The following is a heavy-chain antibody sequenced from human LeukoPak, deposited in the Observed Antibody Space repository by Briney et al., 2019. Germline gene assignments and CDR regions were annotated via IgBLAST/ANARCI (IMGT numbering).Heavy chain of an antibody. CDR3: ARLPSGSSPFDY. Sequence: SETLSLTCTVSGGSISNYYWTWIRKSPGKGLEWIGYIYSRGSTKYNPSLKSRVTISVDTSKNQFSLNLSSVTAADTALYYCARLPSGSSPFDYWGQGTLVTVSS. CDR2: IYSRGST. D-gene: IGHD3-10*01. J-gene: IGHJ4*02. CDR1: GGSISNYY. V-gene: IGHV4-59*08.